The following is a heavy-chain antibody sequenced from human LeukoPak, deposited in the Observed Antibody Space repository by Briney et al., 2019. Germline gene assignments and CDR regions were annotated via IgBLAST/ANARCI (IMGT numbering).Heavy chain of an antibody. J-gene: IGHJ4*02. D-gene: IGHD6-19*01. CDR3: ARDHSSGWYSDYFDY. CDR2: TWYDVSNK. Sequence: GGSLRLSCAASGFTFSSYGMHWVRQAPGKGLEWVAVTWYDVSNKYYAESVKGRFTISRDNSKDTLYLQMSSLRAEDTAVYYCARDHSSGWYSDYFDYWGQGTLVTVSS. V-gene: IGHV3-33*01. CDR1: GFTFSSYG.